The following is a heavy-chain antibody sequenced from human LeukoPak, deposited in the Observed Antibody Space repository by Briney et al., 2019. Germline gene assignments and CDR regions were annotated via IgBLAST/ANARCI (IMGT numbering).Heavy chain of an antibody. CDR3: ARVRRSKEIVVVTPATTDY. CDR2: ISGSGDST. CDR1: GFTFSSYA. J-gene: IGHJ4*02. Sequence: GGSLRLSCAASGFTFSSYAMSWVRQAPGKGLEWVSGISGSGDSTYYADSVKGRFTISRDNAKNSLYLQMNSLRAEDTAVYYCARVRRSKEIVVVTPATTDYWGQGALVTVSS. V-gene: IGHV3-23*01. D-gene: IGHD3-22*01.